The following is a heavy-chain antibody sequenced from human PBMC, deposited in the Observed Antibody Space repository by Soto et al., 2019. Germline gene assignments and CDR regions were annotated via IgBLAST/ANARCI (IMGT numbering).Heavy chain of an antibody. Sequence: GGSLRLSCAASGFTFSSYSMNWVRQAPGKGLEWVSSISSSSSYIYYADSVKGRFTISRDNAKNSLYLQMNSLRAEDTAVYYCARDGLAPRAAWFDPWGQGTLVTVSS. CDR1: GFTFSSYS. D-gene: IGHD2-15*01. V-gene: IGHV3-21*01. CDR3: ARDGLAPRAAWFDP. J-gene: IGHJ5*02. CDR2: ISSSSSYI.